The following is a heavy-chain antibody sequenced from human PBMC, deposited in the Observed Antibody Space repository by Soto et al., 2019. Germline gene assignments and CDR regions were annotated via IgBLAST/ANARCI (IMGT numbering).Heavy chain of an antibody. J-gene: IGHJ5*02. Sequence: QVQLVESGGGVVQPGRSLRLSCAASGFTFSSYAMHWVRQAPGKGLEWVAVISYDGSNKYYADSVKGRFTISRDNSKNTLYLQMNSLRAEDTAVYYCARDFSGRYEVTNWFDPWGQGTLVTVSS. V-gene: IGHV3-30-3*01. CDR3: ARDFSGRYEVTNWFDP. D-gene: IGHD6-19*01. CDR2: ISYDGSNK. CDR1: GFTFSSYA.